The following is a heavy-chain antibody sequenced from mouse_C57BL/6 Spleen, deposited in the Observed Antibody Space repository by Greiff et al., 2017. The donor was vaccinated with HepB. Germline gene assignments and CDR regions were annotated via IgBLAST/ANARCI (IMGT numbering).Heavy chain of an antibody. J-gene: IGHJ4*01. Sequence: QVQLQQSGAELVMPGASVKLSCKASGYTFTSYWMHWVKQRPGQGLEWIGEIDPSDSYTNYNQKFKGKSTLTVDKSSSTAYMQLSSLTSEDSAVYYCARIYYGSSYYAMDYWGQGTSVTVSS. CDR1: GYTFTSYW. V-gene: IGHV1-69*01. CDR2: IDPSDSYT. CDR3: ARIYYGSSYYAMDY. D-gene: IGHD1-1*01.